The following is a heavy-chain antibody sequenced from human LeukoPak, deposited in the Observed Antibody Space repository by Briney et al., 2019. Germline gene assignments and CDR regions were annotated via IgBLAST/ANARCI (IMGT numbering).Heavy chain of an antibody. Sequence: PGGSLRLSCAASGSYWMHWVRQAPGKGLLWVSHINSDGSWTSYADSVKGRFTISKDNAKNTVYLQMNNLRAEDTAVYYCVSFYETDWGRGTLVTVSS. CDR1: GSYW. J-gene: IGHJ4*02. CDR3: VSFYETD. D-gene: IGHD2/OR15-2a*01. V-gene: IGHV3-74*01. CDR2: INSDGSWT.